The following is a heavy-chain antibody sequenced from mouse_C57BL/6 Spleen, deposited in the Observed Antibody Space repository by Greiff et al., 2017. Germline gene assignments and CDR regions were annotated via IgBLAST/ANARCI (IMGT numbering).Heavy chain of an antibody. Sequence: EVMLVESGGDLVKPGGSLKLSCAASGFTFSSYGMSWVRQTPDKRLEWVATISSGGSYTYYPDSVKGRFTISRDNAKNTLYLQMRSLKSEDTAMYYCARHDGSSYDYAMDYWGQGTSGTVSS. V-gene: IGHV5-6*01. CDR2: ISSGGSYT. CDR1: GFTFSSYG. CDR3: ARHDGSSYDYAMDY. D-gene: IGHD1-1*01. J-gene: IGHJ4*01.